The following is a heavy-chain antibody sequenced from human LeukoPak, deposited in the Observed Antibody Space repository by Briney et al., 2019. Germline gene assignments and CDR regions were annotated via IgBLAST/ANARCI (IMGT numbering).Heavy chain of an antibody. V-gene: IGHV4-30-4*01. Sequence: SETLSLTCTVSGGSISSYYWSWIRQPPGKGLEWIGYIYYSGSTYYNPSLKSRVTISVDTSKNQFSLKLSSVTAADTAVYYCARVLSNYGFDPWGQGTLVTVSS. CDR1: GGSISSYY. D-gene: IGHD4-11*01. J-gene: IGHJ5*02. CDR2: IYYSGST. CDR3: ARVLSNYGFDP.